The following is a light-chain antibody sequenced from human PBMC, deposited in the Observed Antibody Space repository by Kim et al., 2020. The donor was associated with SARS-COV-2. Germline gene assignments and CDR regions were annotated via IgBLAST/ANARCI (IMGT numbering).Light chain of an antibody. CDR1: SLRSYY. CDR2: GKN. CDR3: NSRDSNDYVV. V-gene: IGLV3-19*01. J-gene: IGLJ2*01. Sequence: SSALTQDPAVSVALGQTVRITCKGDSLRSYYATWYQQKPGQARITVIYGKNNRPSGIPDRFSGSSSGNTASLTITGTHAGDEADYYCNSRDSNDYVVFGG.